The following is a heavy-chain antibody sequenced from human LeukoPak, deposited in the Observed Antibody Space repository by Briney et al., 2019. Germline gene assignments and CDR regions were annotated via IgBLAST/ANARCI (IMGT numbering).Heavy chain of an antibody. V-gene: IGHV1-69*13. Sequence: SVKVSCKASGYTFTSYGISWVRQAPGQGLEWMGGIIPIFGTANYAQKFQGRVTITADESTSTAYMELSSLRSEDTAVYYCAISQDSGYPRGHAFDIWGQGTMVTVSS. CDR3: AISQDSGYPRGHAFDI. CDR1: GYTFTSYG. CDR2: IIPIFGTA. J-gene: IGHJ3*02. D-gene: IGHD5-12*01.